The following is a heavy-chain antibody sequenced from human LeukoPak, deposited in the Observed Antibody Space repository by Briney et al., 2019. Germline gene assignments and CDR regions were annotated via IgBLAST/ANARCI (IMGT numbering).Heavy chain of an antibody. Sequence: GGSLRLSCAASGFTFNSYSMNWVRQAPGKGLEWVSFITSSSNIIYYADSVKGRFTISRDNAKNSLYLQMNSLRDEDTAVYYCARDLFNAFDIWGQATMVTVSS. CDR1: GFTFNSYS. J-gene: IGHJ3*02. V-gene: IGHV3-48*02. CDR3: ARDLFNAFDI. CDR2: ITSSSNII. D-gene: IGHD2-21*01.